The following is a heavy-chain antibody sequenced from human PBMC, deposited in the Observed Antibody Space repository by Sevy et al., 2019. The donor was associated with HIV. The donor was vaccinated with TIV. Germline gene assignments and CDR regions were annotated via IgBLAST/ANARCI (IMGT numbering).Heavy chain of an antibody. D-gene: IGHD3-22*01. V-gene: IGHV3-7*01. CDR2: INQDGSEK. CDR1: GFTFNDYW. Sequence: GGSLRLSCAASGFTFNDYWMTWVRQAPGKGPEWVANINQDGSEKFYVDSVKGRFTISRDNAKNSLYLQMHSLRVEDTVVYYCARPYRTDPFYYSGSSGYYYPSYFDYWGQGTLVTVSS. J-gene: IGHJ4*02. CDR3: ARPYRTDPFYYSGSSGYYYPSYFDY.